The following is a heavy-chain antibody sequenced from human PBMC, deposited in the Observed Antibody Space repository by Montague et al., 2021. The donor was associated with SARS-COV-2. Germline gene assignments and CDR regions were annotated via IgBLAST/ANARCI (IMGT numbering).Heavy chain of an antibody. CDR1: GGSISTYY. Sequence: SETLSLTCTVSGGSISTYYWNWIRQSPGKGLEWIGYVSDSGSTNXNPSLKSRIAISAATSKSQFSLKLTAVTAADTAVYYCARGRGWLVIDYWGQGNLVTVSS. D-gene: IGHD6-19*01. J-gene: IGHJ4*02. CDR3: ARGRGWLVIDY. CDR2: VSDSGST. V-gene: IGHV4-59*01.